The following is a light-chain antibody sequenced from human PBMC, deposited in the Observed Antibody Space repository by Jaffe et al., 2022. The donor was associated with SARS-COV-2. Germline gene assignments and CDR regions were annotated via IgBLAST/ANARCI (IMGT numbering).Light chain of an antibody. J-gene: IGKJ4*01. CDR3: QQATSFPLT. CDR2: SAS. CDR1: QDISRW. Sequence: DIQMTQSPSSVSASVGDRVTITCRASQDISRWLAWYQRKPGKAPKLLIYSASTLESGVPSRFSGSRSGTDFTLTITSLQPEDFATYYCQQATSFPLTFGGGTKVEMK. V-gene: IGKV1D-12*01.